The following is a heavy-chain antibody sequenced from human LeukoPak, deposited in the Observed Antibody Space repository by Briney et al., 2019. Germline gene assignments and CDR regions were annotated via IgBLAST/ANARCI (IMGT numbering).Heavy chain of an antibody. D-gene: IGHD3-10*01. V-gene: IGHV1-18*01. CDR1: GYTFTSYG. CDR3: ARVGMVRGVFDY. J-gene: IGHJ4*02. Sequence: ASVRVSCKASGYTFTSYGISWVRQAPGQGLEWMGWISAYNGNTNYAQNLQGRVTMTTDTSTSTAYMELRSLRSDDTAVYYCARVGMVRGVFDYWGQGTLVTVSS. CDR2: ISAYNGNT.